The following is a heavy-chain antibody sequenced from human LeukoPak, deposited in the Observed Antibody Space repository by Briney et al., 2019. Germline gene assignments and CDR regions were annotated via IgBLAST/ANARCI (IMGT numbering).Heavy chain of an antibody. CDR3: ARDTQPTGYSSSWYSGPKPFDI. D-gene: IGHD6-13*01. V-gene: IGHV4-34*01. CDR2: IYHSGST. J-gene: IGHJ3*02. Sequence: SETLSLTCAVYGGSFSGYYWSWIRQPPGKGLEWIGEIYHSGSTNYNPSLKSRVTISVDKSKNQFSLKLSSVTAADTAVYYCARDTQPTGYSSSWYSGPKPFDIWGQGTLVTVSS. CDR1: GGSFSGYY.